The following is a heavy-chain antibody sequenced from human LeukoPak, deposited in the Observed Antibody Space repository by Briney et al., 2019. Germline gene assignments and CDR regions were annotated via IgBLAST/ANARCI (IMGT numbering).Heavy chain of an antibody. CDR1: GGTFSSYA. J-gene: IGHJ6*02. CDR3: ASLVAGTYYYYYGMDV. D-gene: IGHD6-19*01. V-gene: IGHV1-69*04. CDR2: IIPILGIA. Sequence: SVKVSRKASGGTFSSYAISWVRQAPGQGLEWMGRIIPILGIANYAQKFQGRVTITADKSTSTAYMELSSLRSEDTAVYYCASLVAGTYYYYYGMDVWGQGTTVTVSS.